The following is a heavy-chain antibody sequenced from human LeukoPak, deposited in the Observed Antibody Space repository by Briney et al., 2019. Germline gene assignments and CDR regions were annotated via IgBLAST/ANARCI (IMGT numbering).Heavy chain of an antibody. J-gene: IGHJ4*02. D-gene: IGHD5-24*01. V-gene: IGHV3-7*03. CDR1: GFTFGDYA. CDR2: IKDDGTET. CDR3: AKEGRSLQTY. Sequence: PGGSLRLSCVASGFTFGDYAMSWVRLAPGKGLEWVANIKDDGTETYYVDSVKGRFTISRDNAKNSLYLQMNSLRVEDTAVYYCAKEGRSLQTYWGQGTLVTVSS.